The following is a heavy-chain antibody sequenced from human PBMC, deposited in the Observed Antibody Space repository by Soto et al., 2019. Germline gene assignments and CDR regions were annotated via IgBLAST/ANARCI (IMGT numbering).Heavy chain of an antibody. CDR2: IRSEAYGGTT. Sequence: GGSLRLSCTGSGFNFGNYALSWVRQAPGKGPEWVGFIRSEAYGGTTDYAASVKGRFIISRDDSKSIAYLEINSLQTDDTAVYYCTRYYYESSGYYVYWGQGTLVTVSS. CDR3: TRYYYESSGYYVY. V-gene: IGHV3-49*04. D-gene: IGHD3-22*01. CDR1: GFNFGNYA. J-gene: IGHJ4*02.